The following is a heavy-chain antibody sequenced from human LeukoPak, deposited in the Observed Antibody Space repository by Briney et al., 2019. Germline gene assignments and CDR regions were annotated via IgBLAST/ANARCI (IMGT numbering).Heavy chain of an antibody. CDR3: ARDAGYSSGWDY. CDR2: IIPIFSTA. CDR1: GGTFSSYA. V-gene: IGHV1-69*05. J-gene: IGHJ4*02. Sequence: SVKVSCKASGGTFSSYAISWVRQAPGQGLEWMGRIIPIFSTANYAQKFQGRVTITTDESTSTAYMELSSLRSEDTAVYYCARDAGYSSGWDYWGQGTLVTVSS. D-gene: IGHD6-19*01.